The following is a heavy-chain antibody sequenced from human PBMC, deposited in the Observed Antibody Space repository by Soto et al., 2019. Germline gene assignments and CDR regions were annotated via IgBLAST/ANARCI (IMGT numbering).Heavy chain of an antibody. J-gene: IGHJ6*02. CDR3: ASTPRSYFYGMDV. Sequence: SDTLSLTCTLDRHSFTSSIYYWVLIRQPPGKGLEWIGSRFYSGSTYYNPSLKSRVTISVDTSKNQFSLRLTSVTAADTAVYYCASTPRSYFYGMDVWGQGTTVTVS. CDR1: RHSFTSSIYY. CDR2: RFYSGST. V-gene: IGHV4-39*01.